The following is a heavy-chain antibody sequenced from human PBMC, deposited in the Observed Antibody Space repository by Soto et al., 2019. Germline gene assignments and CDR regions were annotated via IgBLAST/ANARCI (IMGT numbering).Heavy chain of an antibody. CDR1: GGTFSSYT. CDR2: IIPILGIA. V-gene: IGHV1-69*08. D-gene: IGHD3-22*01. J-gene: IGHJ4*02. Sequence: QVQLVQSGAEVKKPGSSVKVSCKASGGTFSSYTISWVRQAPGQGLEWMGRIIPILGIANYAQKFQGRVTITADKSTSTAYMELSSPSSEDTAVYYCAREGGYTGAFDYWGQGTLVTVSS. CDR3: AREGGYTGAFDY.